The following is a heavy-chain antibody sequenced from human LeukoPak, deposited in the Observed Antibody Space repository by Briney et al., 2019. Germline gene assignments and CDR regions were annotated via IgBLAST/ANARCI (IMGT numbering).Heavy chain of an antibody. CDR1: GGSISSGGYY. Sequence: SETLSLTCTVSGGSISSGGYYWSWIRQHPGTGLEWIGYIYYSGSTYYNPSLKSRVTISVDTSKNQFSLKLSSVTAADTAVYYCAVASGKSELGFDYWGQGTLVTVSS. CDR3: AVASGKSELGFDY. D-gene: IGHD1-26*01. J-gene: IGHJ4*02. CDR2: IYYSGST. V-gene: IGHV4-31*03.